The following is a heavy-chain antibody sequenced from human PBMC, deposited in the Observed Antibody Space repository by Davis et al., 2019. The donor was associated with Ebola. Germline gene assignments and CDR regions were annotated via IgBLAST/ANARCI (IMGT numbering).Heavy chain of an antibody. Sequence: SLKISCAASGFTFTSYAMSWVRQAPGKGLEWVSAIGGNGGRTYYADSVKGRFTISRDNSKNTVYLQMNSLRAEDTAVYYCAKDTNADSTGGDYWGQGTLVTVSS. D-gene: IGHD4-17*01. J-gene: IGHJ4*02. CDR1: GFTFTSYA. CDR3: AKDTNADSTGGDY. CDR2: IGGNGGRT. V-gene: IGHV3-23*01.